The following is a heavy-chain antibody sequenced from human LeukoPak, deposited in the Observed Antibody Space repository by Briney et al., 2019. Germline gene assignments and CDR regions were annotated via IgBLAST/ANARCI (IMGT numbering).Heavy chain of an antibody. V-gene: IGHV3-53*01. CDR3: ARLRCDVGDCYSAGQNF. J-gene: IGHJ4*02. CDR1: GFTVSSNY. CDR2: IYSGGST. D-gene: IGHD2-21*02. Sequence: AGGSLRLSCAASGFTVSSNYMSWVRQAPGKGLEWVSVIYSGGSTYYADSVKGRFTISRDNSKNTLYLQMNSLRAEDTAVYFCARLRCDVGDCYSAGQNFWGQGTLVTVSS.